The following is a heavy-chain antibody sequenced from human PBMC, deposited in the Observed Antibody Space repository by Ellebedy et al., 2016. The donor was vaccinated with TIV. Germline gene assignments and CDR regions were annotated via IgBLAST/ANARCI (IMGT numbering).Heavy chain of an antibody. CDR3: ARDGVTTRFSLFDY. V-gene: IGHV3-74*01. CDR1: GFTLSNYW. CDR2: INSDGSNT. J-gene: IGHJ4*02. Sequence: GESLKISCAASGFTLSNYWMHWVRQAPGKGLVWVSRINSDGSNTSYVDSVKGRFTISRDSAKNTLYLKMNSLRAEDTAVYYCARDGVTTRFSLFDYWGQGTLVTVSS. D-gene: IGHD4-11*01.